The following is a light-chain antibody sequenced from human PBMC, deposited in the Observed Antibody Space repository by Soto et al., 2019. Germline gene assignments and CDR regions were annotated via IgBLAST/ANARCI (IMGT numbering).Light chain of an antibody. CDR2: DAS. V-gene: IGKV1-33*01. Sequence: DIQMTQSPSSLSASVGDRVTITCQASQDISNYLNWYQQKPGKAPKLLIYDASNLETGVPSRFRGSGSGTDFTFTISSLQPEDIATYYGQQYYNLPPVATFGPGTKVDIK. CDR3: QQYYNLPPVAT. J-gene: IGKJ3*01. CDR1: QDISNY.